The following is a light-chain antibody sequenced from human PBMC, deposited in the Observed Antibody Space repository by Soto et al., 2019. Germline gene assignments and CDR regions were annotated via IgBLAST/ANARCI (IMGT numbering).Light chain of an antibody. CDR2: KAS. V-gene: IGKV1-5*03. J-gene: IGKJ1*01. CDR1: QSISSW. CDR3: QQYNSYST. Sequence: DIPITQSPSTLSASVGARVTITCRASQSISSWLAWYQQKPGTAPKLLIYKASSLESGVPSRLSGSGSGTEFPLTISSLQPDDFATDDCQQYNSYSTFGQGTKVDIK.